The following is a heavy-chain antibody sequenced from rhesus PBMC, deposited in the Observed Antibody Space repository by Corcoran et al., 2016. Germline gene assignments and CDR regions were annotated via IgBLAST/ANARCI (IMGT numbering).Heavy chain of an antibody. CDR2: IYGSGGGT. V-gene: IGHV4-106*01. D-gene: IGHD6S26*01. J-gene: IGHJ4*01. Sequence: QVQLQESGPGLVKPSETLSLTCAVSGGSISDDYYWSWIRQPPGKGLDWIGYIYGSGGGTNYNPSLKNRVTISIDTSKNQFSLKLSSVTAADTAVYYCARGSSDWSVDYWGQGVLVTVSS. CDR1: GGSISDDYY. CDR3: ARGSSDWSVDY.